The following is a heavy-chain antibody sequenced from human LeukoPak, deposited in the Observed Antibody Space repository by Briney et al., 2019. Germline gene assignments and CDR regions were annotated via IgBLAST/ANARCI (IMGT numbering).Heavy chain of an antibody. J-gene: IGHJ4*02. Sequence: GGSLRPSWEASGFTFSIFTMTWVRQAPGKGLKWVSTTRGGSSYIYYADAVKGRFTVSRDNAKNSLYLQMNSLRAEDTAVYYCARDQNLGGESSYSLSPIDYWGQGTLVTVSS. CDR1: GFTFSIFT. D-gene: IGHD3-3*01. CDR2: TRGGSSYI. V-gene: IGHV3-21*01. CDR3: ARDQNLGGESSYSLSPIDY.